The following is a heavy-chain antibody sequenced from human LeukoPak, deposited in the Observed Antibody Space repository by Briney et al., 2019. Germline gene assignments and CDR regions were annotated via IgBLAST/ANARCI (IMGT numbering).Heavy chain of an antibody. Sequence: GGSLRLSCAASGFTFSSYAMDWVRQAPGGGLEWVAYISSTSDAIQYADFVKGRFTISRDNAKNSLYLQMNSLGAEDTAVYYCVRDPSGTYSYHTFTFWGQGTLVTVSS. D-gene: IGHD1-26*01. CDR3: VRDPSGTYSYHTFTF. CDR2: ISSTSDAI. J-gene: IGHJ3*01. CDR1: GFTFSSYA. V-gene: IGHV3-48*04.